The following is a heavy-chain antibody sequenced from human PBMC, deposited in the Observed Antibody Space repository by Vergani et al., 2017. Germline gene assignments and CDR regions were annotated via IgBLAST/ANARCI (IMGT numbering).Heavy chain of an antibody. CDR2: IYTSGST. D-gene: IGHD2-2*01. J-gene: IGHJ5*02. V-gene: IGHV4-61*02. CDR1: GGSISSGSYY. Sequence: QVQLQESGPGLVKPSQTLSLPCTVSGGSISSGSYYWSWIRQPAGKGLEWIGRIYTSGSTHYNPSLKSRVTMSVDTSKNQFSLKLSSVTAADTAVYYCARDRSGSVVGPFDPWGQGTLVTVSS. CDR3: ARDRSGSVVGPFDP.